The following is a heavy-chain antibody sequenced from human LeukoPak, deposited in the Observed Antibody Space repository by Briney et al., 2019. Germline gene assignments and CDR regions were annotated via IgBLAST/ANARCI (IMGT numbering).Heavy chain of an antibody. J-gene: IGHJ4*02. CDR2: IYTSGST. CDR3: ARGGRDGYNHGLVDY. Sequence: PSQTLSLTCTVSGGSISSGSYYWSWIRQPAGKGLEWIGRIYTSGSTNYNPSLKSRVTISVDTSKNQFSLKLSSVTAADTAVYYCARGGRDGYNHGLVDYWGQGTLVTVSS. CDR1: GGSISSGSYY. D-gene: IGHD5-24*01. V-gene: IGHV4-61*02.